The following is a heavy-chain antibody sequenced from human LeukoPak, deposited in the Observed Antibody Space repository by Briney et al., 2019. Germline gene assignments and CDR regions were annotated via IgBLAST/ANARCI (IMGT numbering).Heavy chain of an antibody. CDR3: ARESGDVDTTMVIDY. J-gene: IGHJ4*02. D-gene: IGHD5-18*01. V-gene: IGHV4-59*12. CDR1: GGSISSYY. CDR2: IYYSGST. Sequence: SETLSLTCTVSGGSISSYYWSWIRQPPGKGLEWIGYIYYSGSTNYNPSLKSRVTISVDTSKNQFSLKLTSVTAADTAVYYCARESGDVDTTMVIDYWGQGTLVTVSS.